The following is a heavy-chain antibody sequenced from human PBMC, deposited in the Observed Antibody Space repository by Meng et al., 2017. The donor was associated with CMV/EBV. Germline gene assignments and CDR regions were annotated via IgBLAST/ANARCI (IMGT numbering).Heavy chain of an antibody. CDR1: GGSISGDY. J-gene: IGHJ4*02. D-gene: IGHD1-26*01. CDR2: INHSGST. CDR3: ARGVGATGKADY. Sequence: QVQLQQWVAGLLNPSETPLLTWGVDGGSISGDYWSWIRQPPGKGLEWYGAINHSGSTNYNPSLKSRVTISVDTYKNQFSLKLSSVPAADTAVYYRARGVGATGKADYWGQGTLVTVSS. V-gene: IGHV4-34*01.